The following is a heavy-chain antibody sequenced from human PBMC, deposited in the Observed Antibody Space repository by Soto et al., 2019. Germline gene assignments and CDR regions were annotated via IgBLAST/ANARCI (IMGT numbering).Heavy chain of an antibody. CDR3: ARSKYSSSWYGPRYYYGMDV. J-gene: IGHJ6*02. D-gene: IGHD6-13*01. CDR2: IYYSGST. V-gene: IGHV4-59*01. CDR1: GGSISNYY. Sequence: SETLSLTCTVSGGSISNYYWSWIRQPPGKGLEWIGYIYYSGSTNYNPSLKSRVTISVDTSKNQFSLKLSSVTAADTAVYYCARSKYSSSWYGPRYYYGMDVWGQGTTVTVSS.